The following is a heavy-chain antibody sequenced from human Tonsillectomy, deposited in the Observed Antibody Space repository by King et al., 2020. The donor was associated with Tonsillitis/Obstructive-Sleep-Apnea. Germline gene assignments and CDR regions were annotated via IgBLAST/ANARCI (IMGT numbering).Heavy chain of an antibody. CDR1: GFTFSGSA. CDR3: TRLGRDTPIFNGPHYYYMDV. J-gene: IGHJ6*03. D-gene: IGHD5-18*01. Sequence: VQLVESGGGLVQPGGSVKLSCAASGFTFSGSAMHWVRQASGKGLEWVVSIRSKANSYGTAYAASVKGRFTISRDDSKNTAYMQMNSLITEDTDVYYCTRLGRDTPIFNGPHYYYMDVWGKGTTVTVSS. CDR2: IRSKANSYGT. V-gene: IGHV3-73*01.